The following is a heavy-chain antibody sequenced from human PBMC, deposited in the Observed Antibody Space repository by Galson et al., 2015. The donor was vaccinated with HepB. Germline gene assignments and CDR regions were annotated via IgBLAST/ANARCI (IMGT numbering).Heavy chain of an antibody. J-gene: IGHJ4*02. CDR3: ARSLGYCSSTSCHINYFDY. CDR2: IIPIFGTA. Sequence: SVKVSCKASGGTFSSYAISWVRQAPGQGLEWMGGIIPIFGTANYAQKFQGRVTITADESTSTAYMELSSLRSEDTAVYYCARSLGYCSSTSCHINYFDYWGQGTLVTVSS. CDR1: GGTFSSYA. D-gene: IGHD2-2*01. V-gene: IGHV1-69*13.